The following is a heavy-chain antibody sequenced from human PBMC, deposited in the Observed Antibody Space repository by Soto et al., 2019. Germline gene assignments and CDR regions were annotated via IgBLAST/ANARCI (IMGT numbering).Heavy chain of an antibody. CDR3: ARGGAVDY. V-gene: IGHV3-21*01. Sequence: EVQLVESGGGLVKPGGSLRLSCAASAFTFSTYSMNWGLQAPGKGLEWVSSISSGSSYIYDADLVKGRFIMSSDNAKNSLYLQMNSLRAEDTAVYYCARGGAVDYWGQGTLVTGSS. CDR2: ISSGSSYI. J-gene: IGHJ4*02. CDR1: AFTFSTYS. D-gene: IGHD3-10*01.